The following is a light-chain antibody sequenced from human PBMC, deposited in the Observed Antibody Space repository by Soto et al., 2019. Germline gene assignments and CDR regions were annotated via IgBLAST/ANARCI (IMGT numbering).Light chain of an antibody. V-gene: IGKV1-5*03. J-gene: IGKJ2*01. Sequence: DIQMTQSPSTLSASVGDRVTITCRARQSISSWLAWYQQKPGKAPKLLIYKAYSLESGVPSRFSGSGSWTEFTLNISNLQPDDFATYDCQQYNSYLYTFGQGTKLEIK. CDR3: QQYNSYLYT. CDR2: KAY. CDR1: QSISSW.